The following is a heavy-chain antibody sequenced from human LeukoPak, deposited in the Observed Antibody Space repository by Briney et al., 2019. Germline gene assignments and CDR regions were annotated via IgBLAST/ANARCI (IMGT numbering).Heavy chain of an antibody. CDR2: IFAGSGTT. Sequence: GGSLRLSCAASGFTFSRYFLAWVRQAPGKGLEWVASIFAGSGTTHYADSVKVRFTIARYNSQNTLYIQMESLRVEDTAVYYCVKAQRGFDDFWSGYDYWGQGSLVTVSS. CDR1: GFTFSRYF. V-gene: IGHV3-23*01. CDR3: VKAQRGFDDFWSGYDY. D-gene: IGHD3-3*01. J-gene: IGHJ4*02.